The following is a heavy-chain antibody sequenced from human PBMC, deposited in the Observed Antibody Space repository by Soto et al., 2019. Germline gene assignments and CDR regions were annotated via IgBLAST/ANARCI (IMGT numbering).Heavy chain of an antibody. CDR3: ARGGDFWSGSPPYYYYGMDV. D-gene: IGHD3-3*01. J-gene: IGHJ6*02. V-gene: IGHV3-30-3*01. CDR1: GFTFSSYA. Sequence: QVQLVESGGXVVQPGRSLXLSCAXSGFTFSSYAMHWVRQAPXXGLEWVAVISYDGSNKYYADSVKGRFTISRDNSKNTLYLQMNSLRAEDTAVYYCARGGDFWSGSPPYYYYGMDVWGQGTTVTVSS. CDR2: ISYDGSNK.